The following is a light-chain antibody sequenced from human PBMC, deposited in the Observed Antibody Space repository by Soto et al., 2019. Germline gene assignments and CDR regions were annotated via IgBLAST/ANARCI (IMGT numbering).Light chain of an antibody. CDR3: QQRSNWPLP. CDR1: QSVSSY. CDR2: DAS. V-gene: IGKV3-11*01. Sequence: EIVLTQSPATLSLSPGERATLSCRASQSVSSYLAWYQQKPGQAPRLLIYDASNRATGIPARFSGSGSGTDFTLTISSLEPTDVAFYYCQQRSNWPLPFGQGTRLEIK. J-gene: IGKJ5*01.